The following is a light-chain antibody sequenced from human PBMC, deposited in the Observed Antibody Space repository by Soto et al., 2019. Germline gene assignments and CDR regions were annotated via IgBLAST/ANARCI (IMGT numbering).Light chain of an antibody. V-gene: IGLV6-57*01. J-gene: IGLJ3*02. CDR2: EDN. CDR3: QSSDSDNQV. Sequence: NFMLTQPHSVSESPGKTVTISCTRSSGSIASNYVQWYQQRPGSSPTTVIYEDNQRPSGVPDRFSGSIDSSSNSASLTISGLKTEDEADYYCQSSDSDNQVFGGGTKLTFL. CDR1: SGSIASNY.